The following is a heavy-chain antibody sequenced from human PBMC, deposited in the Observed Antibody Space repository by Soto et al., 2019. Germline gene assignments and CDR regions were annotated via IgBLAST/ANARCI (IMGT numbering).Heavy chain of an antibody. V-gene: IGHV1-69*12. CDR1: GGTFSSYA. J-gene: IGHJ5*02. CDR3: ARVAYYYDSSGYGCFDP. CDR2: SIPIFGTA. Sequence: QVQLVQSGAEVKKPGSSVKVSCKASGGTFSSYAISWVRQAPGQGLEWMGGSIPIFGTANYAQKFQGRVTITADESTRTAYMELSSLRSEDSAVYYCARVAYYYDSSGYGCFDPWGQGTLVTVSS. D-gene: IGHD3-22*01.